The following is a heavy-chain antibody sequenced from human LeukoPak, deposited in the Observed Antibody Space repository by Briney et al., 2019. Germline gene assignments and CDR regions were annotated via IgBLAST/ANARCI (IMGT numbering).Heavy chain of an antibody. Sequence: GGSLRLSCAASEFTFSSYSMNWVRQAPGKGLEWVSYITNSGNSKSYADSVKGRFTISRDNSKNTLYLQMNSLRAEDTAVYYCARAAEYYYDSSGDDAFDIWGQGTMVTVSS. J-gene: IGHJ3*02. CDR1: EFTFSSYS. CDR3: ARAAEYYYDSSGDDAFDI. D-gene: IGHD3-22*01. CDR2: ITNSGNSK. V-gene: IGHV3-48*01.